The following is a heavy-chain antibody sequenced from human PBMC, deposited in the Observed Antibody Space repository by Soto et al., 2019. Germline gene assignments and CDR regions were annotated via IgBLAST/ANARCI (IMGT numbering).Heavy chain of an antibody. D-gene: IGHD3-22*01. CDR3: AHTSYYYDISGYYFFDY. Sequence: QITLKESGPTLVKPTQTLTLTCTFSGFSLSISGVGVGWIRQPPGKALEWLALIYWDDRERYSPSLRSRLTITRDTSKNQVVLTMTNMDPVDTATYYCAHTSYYYDISGYYFFDYWGQGTQVAVSS. V-gene: IGHV2-5*02. J-gene: IGHJ4*02. CDR2: IYWDDRE. CDR1: GFSLSISGVG.